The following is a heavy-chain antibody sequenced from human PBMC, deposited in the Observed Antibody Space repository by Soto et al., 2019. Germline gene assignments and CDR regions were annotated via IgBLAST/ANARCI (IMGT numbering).Heavy chain of an antibody. J-gene: IGHJ6*02. CDR2: INPNSGGT. CDR3: ARGASTHCSNGVCAHNYYFEMDV. Sequence: ASVKVSCKASGYTFTGYHIYWVRQAPGQGLEWLGRINPNSGGTYSAQKFQGWVTMTTDTSISTAYLDLGRLKPDDTAVYYCARGASTHCSNGVCAHNYYFEMDVWGQGTTVTVSS. CDR1: GYTFTGYH. D-gene: IGHD2-8*01. V-gene: IGHV1-2*04.